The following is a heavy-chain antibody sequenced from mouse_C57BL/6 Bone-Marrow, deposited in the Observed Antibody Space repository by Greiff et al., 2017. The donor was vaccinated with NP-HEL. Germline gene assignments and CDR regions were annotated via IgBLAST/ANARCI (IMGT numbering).Heavy chain of an antibody. Sequence: VQLQQSGAELARPGASVKLSCKASGYTFTSYGISWVKQRTGQGLEWIGEIYPRSGNTYYNEKFKGKATLTADKSSSTAYMELRSLTSEDSAVYFCALPLLRRYYYAMDYWGQGTSVTVSS. CDR3: ALPLLRRYYYAMDY. CDR1: GYTFTSYG. CDR2: IYPRSGNT. J-gene: IGHJ4*01. D-gene: IGHD1-1*01. V-gene: IGHV1-81*01.